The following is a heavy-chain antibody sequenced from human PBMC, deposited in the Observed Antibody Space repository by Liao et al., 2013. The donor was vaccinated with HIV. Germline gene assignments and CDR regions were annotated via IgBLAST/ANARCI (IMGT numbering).Heavy chain of an antibody. Sequence: QMQLQESGPGLVKPSETLSLTCTVSGGSISNYYWSWIRQPAGKGLEWIGRIYSSGSTNYNPSLKSRVTMSVDTSKSQFSLKMSSVTAADTAVYYCARSLGFAGDFDYWGQGSLVTVSS. D-gene: IGHD3-10*01. CDR2: IYSSGST. J-gene: IGHJ4*02. CDR1: GGSISNYY. V-gene: IGHV4-4*07. CDR3: ARSLGFAGDFDY.